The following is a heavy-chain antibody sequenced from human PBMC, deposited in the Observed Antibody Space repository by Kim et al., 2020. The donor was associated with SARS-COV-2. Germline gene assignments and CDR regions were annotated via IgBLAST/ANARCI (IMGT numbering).Heavy chain of an antibody. CDR3: ARYIRIAAAGGVPYYYYYGMDV. Sequence: GESLKISCKGSGYSFTSYWISWVRQMPGKGLEWMGRIDPSDSYTNYSPSFQGHVTISADKSISTAYLQWSSLKASDTAMYYCARYIRIAAAGGVPYYYYYGMDVWGQGTTVTVSS. D-gene: IGHD6-13*01. V-gene: IGHV5-10-1*01. CDR1: GYSFTSYW. CDR2: IDPSDSYT. J-gene: IGHJ6*02.